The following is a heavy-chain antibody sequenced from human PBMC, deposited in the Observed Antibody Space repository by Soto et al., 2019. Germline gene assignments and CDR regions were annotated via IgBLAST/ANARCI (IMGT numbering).Heavy chain of an antibody. V-gene: IGHV4-39*01. CDR2: IYYSGST. J-gene: IGHJ6*02. CDR1: GGSISSSSYY. CDR3: GITMVWGVITRYYYYGMDV. Sequence: SETLSLTCTVSGGSISSSSYYWGWIRQPPGKGLEWIGSIYYSGSTYYNPSLKSRVTISVDTSKNQFSLKLSSVTAADTAVYYCGITMVWGVITRYYYYGMDVWGQGTTVTVSS. D-gene: IGHD3-10*01.